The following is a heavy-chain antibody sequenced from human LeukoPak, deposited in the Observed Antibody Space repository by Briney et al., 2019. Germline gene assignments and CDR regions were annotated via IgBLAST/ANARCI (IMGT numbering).Heavy chain of an antibody. CDR3: VAERYSDGCCWFDP. CDR2: IGLGSGDT. J-gene: IGHJ5*02. V-gene: IGHV1-58*01. D-gene: IGHD6-25*01. CDR1: GFTSSSST. Sequence: SVKVSCKTSGFTSSSSTVQWVRQARGQRLEWLGWIGLGSGDTKYAQRVQERLTLTRDMSTNTAYMELSSLRSEDTAVYYCVAERYSDGCCWFDPWGQGTLVTVSS.